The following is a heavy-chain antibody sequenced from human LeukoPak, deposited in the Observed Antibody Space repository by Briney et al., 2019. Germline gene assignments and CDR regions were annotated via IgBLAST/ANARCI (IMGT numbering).Heavy chain of an antibody. J-gene: IGHJ4*02. CDR3: ARDLEGFDSPANDY. CDR2: IYAPGSS. D-gene: IGHD3-3*01. Sequence: SETLSLTCPVSGDSISGYYWAWLRQPAGKGLEWIGHIYAPGSSNYSPSFKSRVTMSIDMSNNQFSLRLNAVTAADTAMYYCARDLEGFDSPANDYWGQGTHVIVSP. V-gene: IGHV4-4*07. CDR1: GDSISGYY.